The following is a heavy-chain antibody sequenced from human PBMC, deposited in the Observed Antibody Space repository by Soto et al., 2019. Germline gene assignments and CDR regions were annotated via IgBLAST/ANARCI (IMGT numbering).Heavy chain of an antibody. CDR1: GYTLTELS. D-gene: IGHD4-17*01. Sequence: ASVKVSCKVSGYTLTELSMHWVREAPGKGLEWMGGFDPEDGETIYAQKFQGRVTMTEDTSTDTAYMELSSLRSEDTAVYYCATSYGGNSGLADYWGQGTLVTVSS. J-gene: IGHJ4*02. CDR2: FDPEDGET. V-gene: IGHV1-24*01. CDR3: ATSYGGNSGLADY.